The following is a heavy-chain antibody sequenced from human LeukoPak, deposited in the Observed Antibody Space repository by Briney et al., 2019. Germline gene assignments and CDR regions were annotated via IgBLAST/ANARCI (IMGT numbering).Heavy chain of an antibody. CDR3: AGRGAPVAGASSFDF. CDR1: GGSFSGYY. J-gene: IGHJ4*02. CDR2: INHSGST. D-gene: IGHD6-19*01. V-gene: IGHV4-34*01. Sequence: SEPLCLTCAVYGGSFSGYYWSWIRQPPGKGLEWIGEINHSGSTNYNPSLKSRVTISVDTPKNQFSLKVSSVTAADTAVYYCAGRGAPVAGASSFDFWGQGALVTVSS.